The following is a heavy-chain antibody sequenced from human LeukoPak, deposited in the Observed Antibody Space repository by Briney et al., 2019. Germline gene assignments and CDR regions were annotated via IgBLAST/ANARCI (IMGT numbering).Heavy chain of an antibody. Sequence: SETLSLTCTVSGGSISSSSYYWGWIRQPPGKGLEWIGEINHSGSTNYNPSLKSRVTISVDTSKNQFSLKLSSVTAADTAVYYCARGTMVRGTTTYYYGMDVWGKGTTVTVSS. CDR3: ARGTMVRGTTTYYYGMDV. D-gene: IGHD3-10*01. J-gene: IGHJ6*04. CDR1: GGSISSSSYY. CDR2: INHSGST. V-gene: IGHV4-39*07.